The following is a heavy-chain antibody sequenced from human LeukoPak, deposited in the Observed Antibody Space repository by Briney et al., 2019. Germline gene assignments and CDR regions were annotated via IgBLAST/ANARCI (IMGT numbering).Heavy chain of an antibody. J-gene: IGHJ4*02. V-gene: IGHV3-30*04. Sequence: GGSLRLSCAASGFSFGTYAMHWVRQAPGKGLEWVALISYDGSNKYYADSVKGRFTISRDNSKNTLYLQMNSLRPEDTAVYYCAKPHFDYWGQGTLVTVSS. CDR3: AKPHFDY. CDR1: GFSFGTYA. CDR2: ISYDGSNK.